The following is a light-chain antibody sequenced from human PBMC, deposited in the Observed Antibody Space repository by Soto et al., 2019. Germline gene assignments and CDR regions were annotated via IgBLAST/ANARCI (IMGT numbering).Light chain of an antibody. J-gene: IGLJ2*01. V-gene: IGLV3-21*04. CDR1: NIGSKS. CDR3: QVWDSSSDRPV. CDR2: YDS. Sequence: SYELTQPPSVSVAPGKTARITCGGNNIGSKSVHWYQQKPGQAPVLVIYYDSDRPSGIPERFSGSNSGNTATLTISRVEAGDEAAYYCQVWDSSSDRPVFGGGTKLTVL.